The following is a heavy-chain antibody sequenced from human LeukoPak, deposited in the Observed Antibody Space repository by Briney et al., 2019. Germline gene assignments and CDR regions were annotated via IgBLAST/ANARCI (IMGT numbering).Heavy chain of an antibody. CDR2: IYSGGST. D-gene: IGHD1-1*01. V-gene: IGHV3-53*01. Sequence: GGSLRLSCADSGFTVSSNYISWVRQAPGKGLEWVSLIYSGGSTYYADSVKGRFTISRDNSMNTLYLQMSSLRAEDTAVYYCARDALWNWGQGTLVTVSS. CDR1: GFTVSSNY. CDR3: ARDALWN. J-gene: IGHJ4*02.